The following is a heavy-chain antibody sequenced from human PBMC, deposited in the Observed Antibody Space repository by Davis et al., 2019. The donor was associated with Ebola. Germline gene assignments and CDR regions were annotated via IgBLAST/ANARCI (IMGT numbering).Heavy chain of an antibody. V-gene: IGHV1-2*04. CDR1: GYTFTGYY. J-gene: IGHJ6*02. Sequence: AASVKVSCKASGYTFTGYYMHWVRQAPGQGLEWMGWINPNSGGTNYAQKFQGWVTMTRDTSISTAYMELSRLRSDDTAVYYCARVQGSSVYYYYYGMDVWGQGTTVTVSS. CDR3: ARVQGSSVYYYYYGMDV. CDR2: INPNSGGT. D-gene: IGHD6-6*01.